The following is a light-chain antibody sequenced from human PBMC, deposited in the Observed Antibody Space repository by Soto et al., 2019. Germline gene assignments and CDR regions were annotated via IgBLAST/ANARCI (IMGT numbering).Light chain of an antibody. Sequence: QSVLTQPPSASGTPGQRVTISCSGSGSNIGSNTVNWYQQLPGTAPKLLIYSNNQRPSGVPDRFSGSKSGTSASLAISGLQSEDEADYYCAAWDDSLNMVFGGGTKLIVL. CDR3: AAWDDSLNMV. CDR2: SNN. J-gene: IGLJ3*02. V-gene: IGLV1-44*01. CDR1: GSNIGSNT.